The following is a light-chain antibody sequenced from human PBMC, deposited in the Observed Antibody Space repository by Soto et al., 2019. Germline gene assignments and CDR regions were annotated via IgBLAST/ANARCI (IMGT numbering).Light chain of an antibody. CDR1: QHVSSN. CDR3: QQYNNWPYT. J-gene: IGKJ2*01. Sequence: EIVMTQSAATLSVYPGGSATLSCRASQHVSSNFAWYRQKPGQAPTLLIYRASTRATGIPARISGSGSGTEFTLTISSLQSEDFAVYYCQQYNNWPYTFGQGTKLEIK. CDR2: RAS. V-gene: IGKV3-15*01.